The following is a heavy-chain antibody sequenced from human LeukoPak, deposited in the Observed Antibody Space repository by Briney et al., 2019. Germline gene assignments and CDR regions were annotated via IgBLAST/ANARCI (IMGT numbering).Heavy chain of an antibody. CDR2: IYYSGST. V-gene: IGHV4-30-4*01. Sequence: SQTLSLTCTVSGGSISSGDYYWSWIRQPPGKGLEWIGYIYYSGSTYYNPSLKSRVTISVDTSKNQFSLKLSSMTAADTAVYYCARGEDSSGYYSHDAFDIWGQGTMVTVSS. CDR3: ARGEDSSGYYSHDAFDI. J-gene: IGHJ3*02. D-gene: IGHD3-22*01. CDR1: GGSISSGDYY.